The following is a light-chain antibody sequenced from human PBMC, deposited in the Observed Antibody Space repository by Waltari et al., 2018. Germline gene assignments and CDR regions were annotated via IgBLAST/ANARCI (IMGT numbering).Light chain of an antibody. V-gene: IGLV2-23*02. CDR2: EVI. CDR1: SSDVGFSNI. Sequence: QSALTQPASVSGSPGPSITSSCTGTSSDVGFSNIVSRYQQHTRKAPDIVFYEVISRPSGVAIRFSGSNSGTAASLPISGLQAEDEADYSCCSYAGRNIWVFGGGTKLTVL. CDR3: CSYAGRNIWV. J-gene: IGLJ3*02.